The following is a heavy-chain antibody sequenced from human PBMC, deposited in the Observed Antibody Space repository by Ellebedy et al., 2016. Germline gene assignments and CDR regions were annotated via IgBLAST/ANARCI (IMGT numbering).Heavy chain of an antibody. J-gene: IGHJ6*02. CDR3: ASRAMAVAGTDPPIDYYYGMDV. V-gene: IGHV3-21*01. Sequence: GESLKISCAASGFTFSDFAMSWVRQAPGKGLEWVSSISRTAAYIYYADSVKGRFTISRDNAKNSLYLQMNSLRSEDTAVYYCASRAMAVAGTDPPIDYYYGMDVWGQGTTVTVSS. D-gene: IGHD6-19*01. CDR2: ISRTAAYI. CDR1: GFTFSDFA.